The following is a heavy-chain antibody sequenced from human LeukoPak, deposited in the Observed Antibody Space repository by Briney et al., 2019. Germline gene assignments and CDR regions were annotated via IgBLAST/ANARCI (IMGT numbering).Heavy chain of an antibody. J-gene: IGHJ4*02. CDR2: ISSSSEYI. CDR1: GFTFCTHA. Sequence: GGSLRLSCAASGFTFCTHAMNWLRQAPGKGLEWVSSISSSSEYIHYADSVEGRFTISRDNAKNSVYLQMNSLRAEDTAVYYCTRDPRGGSEIDYWGQGTLVTVSS. CDR3: TRDPRGGSEIDY. D-gene: IGHD1-26*01. V-gene: IGHV3-21*04.